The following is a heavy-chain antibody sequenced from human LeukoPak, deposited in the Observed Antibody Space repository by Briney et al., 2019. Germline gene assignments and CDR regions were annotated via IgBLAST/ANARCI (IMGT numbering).Heavy chain of an antibody. CDR2: INPNSGGT. CDR3: AREGDKWEPPVAWFDP. Sequence: ASVKVSCKASGYTFTSYGISWVRQAPGQGLEWMGWINPNSGGTNYAQKFQGRVTMTRDTSISTAYMDLSRLRSDDTAVYYCAREGDKWEPPVAWFDPWGQGTLVTVSS. V-gene: IGHV1-2*02. J-gene: IGHJ5*02. D-gene: IGHD1-26*01. CDR1: GYTFTSYG.